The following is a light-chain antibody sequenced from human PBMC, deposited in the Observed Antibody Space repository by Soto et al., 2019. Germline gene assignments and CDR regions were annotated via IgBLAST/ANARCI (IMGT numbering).Light chain of an antibody. J-gene: IGKJ2*01. CDR3: QQYKVYPYT. V-gene: IGKV3-15*01. CDR1: QSVSSS. CDR2: DTS. Sequence: EIVVTQSPATLSVSPGERVTLSCRASQSVSSSLAWYQQRPGQAPRLLIYDTSTRAAGISARFSGSGSGTEFTLTISSLQSEDFATFYCQQYKVYPYTFGQGTRLDI.